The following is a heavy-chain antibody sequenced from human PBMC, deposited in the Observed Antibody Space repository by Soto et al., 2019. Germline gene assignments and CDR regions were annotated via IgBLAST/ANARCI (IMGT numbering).Heavy chain of an antibody. CDR2: INHSGGT. Sequence: SETLSLTCAVYGGSFSAYYWSWIRQPPGKGLEWIGEINHSGGTSYNPSLKSRVTISVETSKSQFSLKLTSVTAADRAVYYCARGSVHTVDNSGGCEDWGQGTPVTVAS. CDR1: GGSFSAYY. CDR3: ARGSVHTVDNSGGCED. V-gene: IGHV4-34*01. J-gene: IGHJ4*02. D-gene: IGHD3-22*01.